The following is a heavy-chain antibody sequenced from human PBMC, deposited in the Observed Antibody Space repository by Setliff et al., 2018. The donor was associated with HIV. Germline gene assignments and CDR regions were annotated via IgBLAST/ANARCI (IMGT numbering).Heavy chain of an antibody. CDR3: AKDFRRYFDYYYYGMDV. V-gene: IGHV3-30*02. Sequence: PGGSLRLSCAAFGFTFSSYGMHWVRQAPGKGLEWVAFIHYDVSSKYYGDSVKGRFTISRDNSRNTLYLQMNSLRAEDTAVYYCAKDFRRYFDYYYYGMDVWGQGTTVTVSS. D-gene: IGHD3-9*01. CDR2: IHYDVSSK. J-gene: IGHJ6*02. CDR1: GFTFSSYG.